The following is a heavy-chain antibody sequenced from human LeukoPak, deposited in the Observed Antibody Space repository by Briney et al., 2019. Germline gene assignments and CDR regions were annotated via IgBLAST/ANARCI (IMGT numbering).Heavy chain of an antibody. CDR2: INHSGSA. CDR3: AKDSIAVNPYLEDAFDI. Sequence: SETLSLTCTVSGAFIRSYYWSWVRQPPGKGLEWIGYINHSGSANYNPSLKSRVTMSVDTSKNQFSLNVSSVIAADTAVYYCAKDSIAVNPYLEDAFDIWGQGTMVTVSS. D-gene: IGHD6-19*01. V-gene: IGHV4-59*01. CDR1: GAFIRSYY. J-gene: IGHJ3*02.